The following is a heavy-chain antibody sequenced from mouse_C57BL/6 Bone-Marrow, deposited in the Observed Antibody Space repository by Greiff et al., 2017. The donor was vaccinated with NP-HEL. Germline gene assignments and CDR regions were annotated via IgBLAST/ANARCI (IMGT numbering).Heavy chain of an antibody. Sequence: EVKVVESGGDLVKPGGSLKLSCAASGFTFSSYGMSWVRQTPDKRLEWVATISSGGSYTYYPDSVKGRFTISRDNAKNTLYLQMSSLKSEDTAMYYCARHLAYYSALYYAMDYWGQGTSVTVSS. CDR3: ARHLAYYSALYYAMDY. D-gene: IGHD2-12*01. CDR1: GFTFSSYG. V-gene: IGHV5-6*01. J-gene: IGHJ4*01. CDR2: ISSGGSYT.